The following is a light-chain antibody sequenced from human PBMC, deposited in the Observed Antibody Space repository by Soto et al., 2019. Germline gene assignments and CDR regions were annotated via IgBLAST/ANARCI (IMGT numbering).Light chain of an antibody. V-gene: IGKV2-24*01. CDR3: LGATHSPWA. J-gene: IGKJ1*01. CDR2: KIS. CDR1: QSLVHSDGNTY. Sequence: DIVLTQAPLSSPVTLGQPASISCRSSQSLVHSDGNTYLSWLHQRPGQPPRLLIYKISKRFSGVPDRFSGSGAGTDFTLTITRVEAEAVGVYYCLGATHSPWAFGQGTKVEIK.